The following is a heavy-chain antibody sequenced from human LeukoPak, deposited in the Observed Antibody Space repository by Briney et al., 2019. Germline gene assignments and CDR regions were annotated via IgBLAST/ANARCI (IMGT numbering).Heavy chain of an antibody. CDR2: ISSSEYI. CDR3: ASGAGYSSSWSAFDI. Sequence: GGSLRLSCAASGFTFTSYRMDWVRQAPGQGLEWVSCISSSEYIYYADSVKGRFTISRDNAKNSLYLQMNSLRAEDTAVYYCASGAGYSSSWSAFDIWGQGTMVTVSS. V-gene: IGHV3-21*04. J-gene: IGHJ3*02. CDR1: GFTFTSYR. D-gene: IGHD6-13*01.